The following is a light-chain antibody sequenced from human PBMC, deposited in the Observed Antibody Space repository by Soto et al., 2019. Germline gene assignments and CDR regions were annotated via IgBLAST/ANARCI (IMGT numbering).Light chain of an antibody. CDR1: SSDVGGYNY. CDR3: TSYAGGNNV. J-gene: IGLJ1*01. CDR2: EVN. Sequence: QSALTQPPSASGSPGQSVTISCTGTSSDVGGYNYVSWYQQHPGKVPKLMVYEVNKRPSGVPDRFSGSKSGNTASLTVSELQAEAEADYYCTSYAGGNNVFGTGTKLTVL. V-gene: IGLV2-8*01.